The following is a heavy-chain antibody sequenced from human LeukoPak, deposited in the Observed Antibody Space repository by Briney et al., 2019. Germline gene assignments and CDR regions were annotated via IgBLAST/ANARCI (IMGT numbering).Heavy chain of an antibody. CDR3: ANRNWGSDC. CDR1: GFTFSSYA. J-gene: IGHJ4*02. V-gene: IGHV3-23*01. D-gene: IGHD7-27*01. CDR2: ISGSGGST. Sequence: AGGSLRLSCAASGFTFSSYAMSWVRQAPGKGLEWVSAISGSGGSTYYADSVKGRFTISRDNSKNTLYPQMNSLRAEDAAVYYCANRNWGSDCWGQGTLVTVSS.